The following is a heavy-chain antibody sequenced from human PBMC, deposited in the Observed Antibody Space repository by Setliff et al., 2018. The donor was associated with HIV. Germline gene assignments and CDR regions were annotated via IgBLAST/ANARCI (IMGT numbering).Heavy chain of an antibody. CDR2: IYISGNT. J-gene: IGHJ6*02. CDR1: SDSLDSGSFY. Sequence: SSETLSLTCTVSSDSLDSGSFYWTGIRQPAGKGLEWIGHIYISGNTNYNTSLKSRLTISIETPNNQFSLNLISVTAADTAVYYCARTDLARTSYYYYYGMNVWGQGTTVTVSS. CDR3: ARTDLARTSYYYYYGMNV. V-gene: IGHV4-61*09.